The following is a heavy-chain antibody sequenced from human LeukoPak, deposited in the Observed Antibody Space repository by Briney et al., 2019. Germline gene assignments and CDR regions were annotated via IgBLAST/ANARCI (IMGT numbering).Heavy chain of an antibody. J-gene: IGHJ6*03. CDR3: ARGYYYYYMDV. CDR2: INHSGST. Sequence: PSDTLSLTCAVYGGSFSGYYWSWIRQPPGKWLEWIGEINHSGSTNYNPSLKSRVTISVDTSKNQFSLKLSSVTAADTAVYYCARGYYYYYMDVWGKGTTVTVSS. V-gene: IGHV4-34*01. CDR1: GGSFSGYY.